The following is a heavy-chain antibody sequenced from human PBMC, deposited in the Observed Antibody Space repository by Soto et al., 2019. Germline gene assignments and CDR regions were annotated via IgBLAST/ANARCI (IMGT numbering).Heavy chain of an antibody. Sequence: EVQLLESGGGLVQPGGSLRLSCAASGFTFSSYAMSWVRQAPGEGLEWVSFIDGSGGSTYYADSVKGRFTISRDNSKNTLYLQMNSLRAEDTAIYYCAKRAGDGNFDYWGQGTLVTVSS. CDR3: AKRAGDGNFDY. D-gene: IGHD4-17*01. V-gene: IGHV3-23*01. CDR2: IDGSGGST. J-gene: IGHJ4*02. CDR1: GFTFSSYA.